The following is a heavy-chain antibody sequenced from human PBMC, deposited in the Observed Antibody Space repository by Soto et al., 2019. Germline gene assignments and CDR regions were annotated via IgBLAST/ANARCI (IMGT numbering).Heavy chain of an antibody. Sequence: SEKLRLTYSVSAGMVRASDHLVGWLLQSPGQGLEWIGSFHNSGRIHYNPPFKSRATISVDTSKNQFSLKANSVIAADTAIYYSAHILSGSQFTYWGQVPPLTVS. J-gene: IGHJ1*01. CDR2: FHNSGRI. D-gene: IGHD3-9*01. CDR3: AHILSGSQFTY. CDR1: AGMVRASDHL. V-gene: IGHV4-39*01.